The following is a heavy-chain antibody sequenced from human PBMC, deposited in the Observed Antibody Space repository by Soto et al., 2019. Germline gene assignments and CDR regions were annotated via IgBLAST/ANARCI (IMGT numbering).Heavy chain of an antibody. CDR2: ISAYNGNT. CDR3: ARDLGSRSSGVDFDY. V-gene: IGHV1-18*01. J-gene: IGHJ4*02. Sequence: ASVKVSCKASGYTFTSYGISWVRQAPGQGLEWMGWISAYNGNTNYAQKLQGRVTMTTDTSTSTAYMELRSLRSDDTAVYYCARDLGSRSSGVDFDYWGQGNLVTISS. CDR1: GYTFTSYG. D-gene: IGHD6-6*01.